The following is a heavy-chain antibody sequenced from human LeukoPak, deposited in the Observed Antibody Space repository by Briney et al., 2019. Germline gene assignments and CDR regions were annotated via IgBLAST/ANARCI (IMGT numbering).Heavy chain of an antibody. CDR1: GFTFSSYA. CDR3: ARGDAFSGDH. J-gene: IGHJ4*02. V-gene: IGHV3-23*01. CDR2: ISGSGGST. D-gene: IGHD3-16*01. Sequence: PGGSLRLSCAASGFTFSSYAMSWARQAPGKGLEWVSAISGSGGSTYYADSVKGRFTISRDSSKNTLYLQMNGLRVEDTAVYYCARGDAFSGDHWGQGTLVTVSS.